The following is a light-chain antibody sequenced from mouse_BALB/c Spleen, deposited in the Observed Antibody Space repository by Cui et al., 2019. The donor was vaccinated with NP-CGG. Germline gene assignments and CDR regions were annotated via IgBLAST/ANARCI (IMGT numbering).Light chain of an antibody. V-gene: IGLV1*01. Sequence: QAVVTQESAPTTSPGETVTLTCRSSTGAVTTTNYANWVQEKPDHLFTGLIGGTNNRAPGVPARFSGSLIGDKAALIITGAQNEDEAIYFCALWYSNHWVFGGGTKLTVL. J-gene: IGLJ1*01. CDR2: GTN. CDR3: ALWYSNHWV. CDR1: TGAVTTTNY.